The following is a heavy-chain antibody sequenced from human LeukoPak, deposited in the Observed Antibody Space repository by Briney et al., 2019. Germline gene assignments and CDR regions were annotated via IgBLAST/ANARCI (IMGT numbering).Heavy chain of an antibody. Sequence: PSETLSLTCTVSGGSISSYYWSWIRQPPVKGLEWIGYIYYSGSTNYNPSLKSRVTISVDTSKNQFSLKLSSVTAADTAVYYCARERISSGWYNDAFDIWGQGTMVTVSS. J-gene: IGHJ3*02. CDR2: IYYSGST. D-gene: IGHD6-19*01. CDR3: ARERISSGWYNDAFDI. V-gene: IGHV4-59*01. CDR1: GGSISSYY.